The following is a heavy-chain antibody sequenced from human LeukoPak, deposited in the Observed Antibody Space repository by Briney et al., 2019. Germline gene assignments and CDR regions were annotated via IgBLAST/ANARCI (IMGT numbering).Heavy chain of an antibody. CDR3: ARDLGWSIAAPG. CDR1: GGTFISYA. D-gene: IGHD6-6*01. CDR2: IIPIFGTA. V-gene: IGHV1-69*01. Sequence: ASVKVSCKASGGTFISYAISWVRQAPGQGLERMGGIIPIFGTANYAQKFQGRVTITADESTSTAYMELSSLRSEDTAVYYCARDLGWSIAAPGWGQGTLVTVSS. J-gene: IGHJ4*02.